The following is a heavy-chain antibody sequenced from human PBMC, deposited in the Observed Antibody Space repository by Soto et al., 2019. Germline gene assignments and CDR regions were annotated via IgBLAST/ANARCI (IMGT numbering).Heavy chain of an antibody. CDR1: GFNVNSYT. V-gene: IGHV3-21*01. CDR3: ARDCSGGSCYPGMDV. J-gene: IGHJ6*02. D-gene: IGHD2-15*01. CDR2: ISSSGYI. Sequence: GGSLRLSCAASGFNVNSYTINWVRQAPGKRLEWLSSISSSGYIFSTDSVRGQFTISRDNAKNSVYLQINSLRAEDTAVYFCARDCSGGSCYPGMDVWGQGTTVTVSS.